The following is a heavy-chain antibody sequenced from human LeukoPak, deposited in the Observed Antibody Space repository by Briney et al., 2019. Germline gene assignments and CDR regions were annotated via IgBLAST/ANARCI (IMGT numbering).Heavy chain of an antibody. J-gene: IGHJ4*02. Sequence: AGGSLRLSCAASGFTFSNYGIHWVRQAPGKGLEWVSAITNSGDNTYYADSVKGRFTISRDNSKNTLYLQINSLRAEDTAIYYCAKAPMEDSWYIHFDYWGQGTLVTVSS. CDR2: ITNSGDNT. D-gene: IGHD6-13*01. CDR3: AKAPMEDSWYIHFDY. CDR1: GFTFSNYG. V-gene: IGHV3-23*01.